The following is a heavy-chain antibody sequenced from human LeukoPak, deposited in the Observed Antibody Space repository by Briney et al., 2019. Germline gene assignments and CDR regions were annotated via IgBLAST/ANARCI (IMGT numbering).Heavy chain of an antibody. CDR3: ARAHSSGWYV. CDR1: GFTFSSYA. V-gene: IGHV3-64*01. J-gene: IGHJ4*02. Sequence: SGGSLRLSCAASGFTFSSYAMHWVRQAPGKGLEYGSAISSNGGSTYYANSVKGRFTISRDNSENTLYLQMGSLRAEDMAVYYCARAHSSGWYVWGQGTLVSVSS. D-gene: IGHD6-19*01. CDR2: ISSNGGST.